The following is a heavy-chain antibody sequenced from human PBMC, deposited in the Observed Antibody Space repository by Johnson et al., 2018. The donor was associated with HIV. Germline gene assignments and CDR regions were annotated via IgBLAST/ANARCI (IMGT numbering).Heavy chain of an antibody. J-gene: IGHJ3*02. D-gene: IGHD3-22*01. CDR3: ARDSDSLYACDI. CDR1: GFTFSSYA. V-gene: IGHV3-30-3*01. CDR2: ISYDGSNK. Sequence: QVQLVESGGGVVQPGRSLRLSCAASGFTFSSYAMHWVRQAPGKGLEWVAVISYDGSNKYYADSVKGRFTISRDNSKNTLYLQMNSLRAEDTAVYYCARDSDSLYACDIWGQGTMVTVSS.